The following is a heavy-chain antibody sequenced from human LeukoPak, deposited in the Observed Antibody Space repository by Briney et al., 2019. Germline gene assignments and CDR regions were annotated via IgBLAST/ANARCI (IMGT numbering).Heavy chain of an antibody. J-gene: IGHJ4*02. Sequence: GGSLRLSCAASGFTFNSYSMNWVRQAPGKGLEWVSSISSSTTYIYYADSVKGRFTISRDNAKNSLYLQMNSLRAEDTAIYYCARPQGYSSGFLEYWGQGTLVTVSS. CDR3: ARPQGYSSGFLEY. V-gene: IGHV3-21*01. CDR2: ISSSTTYI. CDR1: GFTFNSYS. D-gene: IGHD6-19*01.